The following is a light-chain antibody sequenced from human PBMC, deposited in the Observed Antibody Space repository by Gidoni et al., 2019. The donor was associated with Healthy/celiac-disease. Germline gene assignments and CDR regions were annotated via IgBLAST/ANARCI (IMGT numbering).Light chain of an antibody. CDR3: QQYDNLLIT. J-gene: IGKJ5*01. CDR1: QDISNY. CDR2: DAS. Sequence: DIPMTQSPYSLSASVGDSVTITCQASQDISNYLNWYQQKPGKAPKLLIYDASNLETGVPSRFSGSGSGTDFTFTISSLQPEDIATYYCQQYDNLLITFXQXTRLXIK. V-gene: IGKV1-33*01.